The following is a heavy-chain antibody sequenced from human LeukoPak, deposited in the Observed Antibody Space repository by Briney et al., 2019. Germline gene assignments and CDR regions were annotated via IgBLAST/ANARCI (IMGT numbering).Heavy chain of an antibody. Sequence: KPSETLSLTCTVSGASVSGTYWSWVRQPPGKGLEWIAYIYYGGTTKYNPSFQSRATISLDTSKNQFSLELRSVTAADTAVYFGARLGHYDGYTHDYWGRGTLVTVSS. CDR3: ARLGHYDGYTHDY. J-gene: IGHJ4*02. CDR2: IYYGGTT. D-gene: IGHD5-24*01. V-gene: IGHV4-59*08. CDR1: GASVSGTY.